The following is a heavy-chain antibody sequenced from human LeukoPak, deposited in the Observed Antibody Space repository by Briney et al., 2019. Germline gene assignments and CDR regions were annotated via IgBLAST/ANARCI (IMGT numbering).Heavy chain of an antibody. J-gene: IGHJ4*02. Sequence: GGSLRLSCTVSGFTVSTNSMSWVRQTPGKGVEGVSFIYSGGSTHYSDSVKGRFTISRDNSKNTLYLQMNSLRAEDTAVYYCARRAGDYSHPYDYWGQGTLVTVSS. CDR3: ARRAGDYSHPYDY. CDR1: GFTVSTNS. D-gene: IGHD3-22*01. V-gene: IGHV3-53*01. CDR2: IYSGGST.